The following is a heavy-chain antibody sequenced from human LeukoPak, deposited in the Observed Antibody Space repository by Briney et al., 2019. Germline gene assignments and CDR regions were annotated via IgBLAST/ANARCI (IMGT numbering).Heavy chain of an antibody. D-gene: IGHD3-3*01. Sequence: QSGGSLRLSCVASGINFNNYGMHWVRQAPGKGLEWVAFIRNKGSNKNYADSVKGRFTIYRDNSKNTLQLQMNSLRAEDTAMYYCAKSDWSSDVWSWPWGQRTLLTFSS. V-gene: IGHV3-30*02. CDR2: IRNKGSNK. CDR1: GINFNNYG. J-gene: IGHJ1*01. CDR3: AKSDWSSDVWSWP.